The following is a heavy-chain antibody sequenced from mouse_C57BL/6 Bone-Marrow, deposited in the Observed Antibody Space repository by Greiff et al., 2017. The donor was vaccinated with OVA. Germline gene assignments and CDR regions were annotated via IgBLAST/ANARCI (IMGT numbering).Heavy chain of an antibody. CDR1: GFNIKDDY. CDR2: FDPENGDT. Sequence: EVKLMESGAELVRPGASVKLSCTASGFNIKDDYMHWVKQRPEQGLEWIGWFDPENGDTEYASKFQGKATITADTSSNTSYLQLSSLTSEDTAVYYSTGWDGYYFDYWGQGTTLTVSS. CDR3: TGWDGYYFDY. V-gene: IGHV14-4*01. J-gene: IGHJ2*01. D-gene: IGHD2-3*01.